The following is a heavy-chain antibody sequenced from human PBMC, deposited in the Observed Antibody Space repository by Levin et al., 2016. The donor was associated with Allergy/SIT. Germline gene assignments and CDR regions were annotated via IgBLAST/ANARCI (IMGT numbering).Heavy chain of an antibody. J-gene: IGHJ6*02. CDR2: IYYSGST. CDR3: ARKGTSATRGYYYYGMDV. Sequence: SETLSLTCTVSGGSISSGGYYWSWIRQHPGKGLEWIGYIYYSGSTYYNPSLKSRLTISVDTSKNQFSLKLSSVTAADTAVYYCARKGTSATRGYYYYGMDVWGQGTTVTVSS. CDR1: GGSISSGGYY. D-gene: IGHD3-10*01. V-gene: IGHV4-31*03.